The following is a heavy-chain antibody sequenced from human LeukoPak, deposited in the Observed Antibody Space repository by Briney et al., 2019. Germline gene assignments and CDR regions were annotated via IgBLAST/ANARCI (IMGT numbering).Heavy chain of an antibody. D-gene: IGHD3-10*01. CDR1: GFSFSSYG. J-gene: IGHJ4*02. CDR2: ISYDGSNK. V-gene: IGHV3-30*03. Sequence: GRSLRLSCAASGFSFSSYGMHWVRQAPGKGLEWVAVISYDGSNKSYADSVKGRFTISRDNAKNTLYLQMHSLRAEDTAVYYCARVGYYASGPFSYFDYWGQGTLVTVCS. CDR3: ARVGYYASGPFSYFDY.